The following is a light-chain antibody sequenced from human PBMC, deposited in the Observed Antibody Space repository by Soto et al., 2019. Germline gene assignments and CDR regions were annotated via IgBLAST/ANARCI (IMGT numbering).Light chain of an antibody. V-gene: IGKV3-15*01. Sequence: EIMMTQSPATLSVSPGERATLSCRASQSVRNNLAWYQQKPGQAPRLLIYYASTRATGVPARFSGSGSGTEFTRTISSLQSEDSALYYCQQYNNWPPITFGQGTRLEMK. CDR3: QQYNNWPPIT. CDR1: QSVRNN. J-gene: IGKJ5*01. CDR2: YAS.